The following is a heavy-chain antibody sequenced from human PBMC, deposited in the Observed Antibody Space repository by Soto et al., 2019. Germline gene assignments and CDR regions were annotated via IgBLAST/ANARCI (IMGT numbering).Heavy chain of an antibody. V-gene: IGHV1-46*01. CDR1: GYTFTSYY. J-gene: IGHJ4*02. D-gene: IGHD6-13*01. CDR3: ARGSSPVDFDY. CDR2: INPSGGNT. Sequence: ASVKVSCKASGYTFTSYYMHWVRQAPGQGLEWMGIINPSGGNTSYAQKLQGRVTMTTDTSTRTAYMELRSLTSDDTAVYYCARGSSPVDFDYWGQG.